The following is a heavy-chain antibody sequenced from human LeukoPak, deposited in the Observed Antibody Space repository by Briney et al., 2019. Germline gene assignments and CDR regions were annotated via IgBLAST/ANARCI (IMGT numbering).Heavy chain of an antibody. D-gene: IGHD2-15*01. CDR2: IYYSGST. J-gene: IGHJ4*02. CDR3: ARDISGGSGPFGY. CDR1: GGSFSGYY. Sequence: SETLSLTCAVYGGSFSGYYWSWIRQPPGKGLEWIGYIYYSGSTNYNPSLKSRVTISVDTSKNQFSLKLSSVTAADTAVYYCARDISGGSGPFGYWGQGTLVTVSS. V-gene: IGHV4-59*01.